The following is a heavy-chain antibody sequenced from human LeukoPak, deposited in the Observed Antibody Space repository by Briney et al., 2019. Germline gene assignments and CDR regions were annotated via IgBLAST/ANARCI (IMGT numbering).Heavy chain of an antibody. J-gene: IGHJ3*01. CDR1: GLSIGNYA. CDR2: ITVNGGTT. CDR3: AKNPNGDYIGAFDG. Sequence: GGSLRLSCVGCGLSIGNYAMTWVRQAPGKGLEWVSSITVNGGTTKYADSVRGRFTVSRDNSRNTVFLQMDSLRAEDTAVYYCAKNPNGDYIGAFDGWGQGTMVTVSS. V-gene: IGHV3-23*01. D-gene: IGHD2-8*01.